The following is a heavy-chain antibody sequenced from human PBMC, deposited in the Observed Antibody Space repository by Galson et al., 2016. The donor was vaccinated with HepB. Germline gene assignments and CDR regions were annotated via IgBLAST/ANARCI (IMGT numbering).Heavy chain of an antibody. D-gene: IGHD1-14*01. CDR3: ARTSISHFDF. CDR1: GFTFRNNA. J-gene: IGHJ4*02. CDR2: ITGSGGTT. V-gene: IGHV3-23*01. Sequence: SLRLSCAAAGFTFRNNAMNWVRQAPGKGLEWVSEITGSGGTTNYADSVKGRFTISRDNSKNTLYLQMDSLRDEDTAVYFCARTSISHFDFWGQGILVTVSS.